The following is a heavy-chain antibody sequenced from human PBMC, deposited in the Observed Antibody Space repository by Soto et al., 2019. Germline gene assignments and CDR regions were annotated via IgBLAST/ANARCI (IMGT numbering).Heavy chain of an antibody. CDR2: ISAYNGNT. CDR3: ARDRGSMVRGVIGYYYYGMDV. CDR1: GYTFTSYF. V-gene: IGHV1-18*01. D-gene: IGHD3-10*01. Sequence: GASVKVSCKASGYTFTSYFISWVRQAPGQGLEWMGWISAYNGNTNYAQKLQGRVTMTTDTSTSTAYMELRSLRSDDTAVYYCARDRGSMVRGVIGYYYYGMDVWGQGTTVTVSS. J-gene: IGHJ6*02.